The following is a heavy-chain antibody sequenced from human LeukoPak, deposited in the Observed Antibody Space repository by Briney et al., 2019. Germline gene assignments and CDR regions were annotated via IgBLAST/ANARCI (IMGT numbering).Heavy chain of an antibody. V-gene: IGHV3-48*04. CDR1: EFTFSSYS. CDR2: ISMISSIV. D-gene: IGHD3-3*01. J-gene: IGHJ4*02. CDR3: AKIRDWSGYYTGFDY. Sequence: GGSLRLSCAASEFTFSSYSMNWVRQAPGKGLEWVSYISMISSIVYYADSVKGRFTISRDNAKNSLYLQMNSLRAEDTAVYYCAKIRDWSGYYTGFDYWGQGTLVTVSS.